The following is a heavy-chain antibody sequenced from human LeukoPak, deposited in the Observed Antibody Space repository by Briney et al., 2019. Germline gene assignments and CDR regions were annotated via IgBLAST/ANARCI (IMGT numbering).Heavy chain of an antibody. V-gene: IGHV3-74*01. CDR1: GFTFSSYW. D-gene: IGHD2-2*01. CDR3: ARDQIVVVPAATSHYYYYYMDV. Sequence: GGSLRLSCAASGFTFSSYWMHWVRQAPGKGLVWVSRINTDGSSTSYADSVKGRFTISRDNAKNTLYLQMNSLRAEDTAVYYCARDQIVVVPAATSHYYYYYMDVWGKGTTVTVSS. J-gene: IGHJ6*03. CDR2: INTDGSST.